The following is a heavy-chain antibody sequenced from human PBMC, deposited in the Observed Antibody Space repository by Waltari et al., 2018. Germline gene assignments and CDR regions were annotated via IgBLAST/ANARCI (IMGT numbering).Heavy chain of an antibody. V-gene: IGHV3-23*01. CDR3: VLGDRYGGI. D-gene: IGHD3-16*01. Sequence: EVKLQESGGRLVQPVQSLLLSCVASGFTPSNNPMGWGRQALGKGLEWVLGISNRGVTTYSADSVKGRFRISRDDSQHSLFLQMDSVRIEDTAIYYCVLGDRYGGIWGQGTLVSVS. CDR1: GFTPSNNP. J-gene: IGHJ3*02. CDR2: ISNRGVTT.